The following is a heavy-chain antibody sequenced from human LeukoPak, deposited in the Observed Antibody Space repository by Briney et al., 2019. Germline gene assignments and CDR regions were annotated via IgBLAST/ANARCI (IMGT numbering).Heavy chain of an antibody. Sequence: GGSLRLSCAASGFAFSSHWMHWVRQAPGEGLVWVSGISTDGSRPRYADSVNGRFTISRDNAKNTLYLQMNSLRAEDTAVYFCVRDGQGSTPLDYWGQGTLVTVSS. D-gene: IGHD2-15*01. V-gene: IGHV3-74*01. J-gene: IGHJ4*02. CDR3: VRDGQGSTPLDY. CDR2: ISTDGSRP. CDR1: GFAFSSHW.